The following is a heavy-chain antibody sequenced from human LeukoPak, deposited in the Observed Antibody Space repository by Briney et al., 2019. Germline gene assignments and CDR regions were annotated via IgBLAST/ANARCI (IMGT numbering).Heavy chain of an antibody. V-gene: IGHV3-30*18. CDR3: AKVPGAAAGPNYFDY. D-gene: IGHD6-25*01. J-gene: IGHJ4*02. Sequence: GESLRLSCAASGFTFSSYGMHWVRQAPGKGLEWVAVISYDGSNKYYADSVKGRFTISRDNSKNTLYLQMNSLRAEDTAVYYCAKVPGAAAGPNYFDYWGQGTLVTVSS. CDR2: ISYDGSNK. CDR1: GFTFSSYG.